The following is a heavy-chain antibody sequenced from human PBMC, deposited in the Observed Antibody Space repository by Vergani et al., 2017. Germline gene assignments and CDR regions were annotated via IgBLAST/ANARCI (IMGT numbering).Heavy chain of an antibody. D-gene: IGHD2-15*01. V-gene: IGHV3-21*01. CDR1: GFTFSSYS. Sequence: EVQLVESGGGLVKPGGSLRLSCAASGFTFSSYSMNWVRQAPGKGLEWVSSISSSSSYIYYADSVKGRFTISRDNAKNSLYLQMNSLRAEDTAVYYCARDRCSGGSCYDDYGGQGTLVTVSS. J-gene: IGHJ4*02. CDR3: ARDRCSGGSCYDDY. CDR2: ISSSSSYI.